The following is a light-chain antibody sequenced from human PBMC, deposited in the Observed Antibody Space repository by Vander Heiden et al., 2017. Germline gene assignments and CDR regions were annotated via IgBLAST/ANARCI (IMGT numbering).Light chain of an antibody. CDR3: QQYGSSSIT. CDR1: QSVSSSY. Sequence: EIVFTQSPGTLSLSPGERATLSCMASQSVSSSYLAWYQQKPGQAPRLLIYGASSRATGIPDRFSGSGSGTDFTLTISRLEPEDFAVYYCQQYGSSSITFGQGTRLEIK. J-gene: IGKJ5*01. V-gene: IGKV3-20*01. CDR2: GAS.